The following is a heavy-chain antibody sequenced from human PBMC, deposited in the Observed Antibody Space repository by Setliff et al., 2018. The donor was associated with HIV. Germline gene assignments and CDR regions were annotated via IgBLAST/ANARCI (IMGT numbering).Heavy chain of an antibody. V-gene: IGHV4-38-2*01. CDR3: ARARRDSYDRGMRNHYYIDV. CDR2: IFHTGST. J-gene: IGHJ6*03. Sequence: SETLSPTCAVSGYSISTAYYWGWIRQPPGKGLEWIGSIFHTGSTYYNPSLKSRVTISVDTSKNQFSLRPTSVTAADAAVYYCARARRDSYDRGMRNHYYIDVWGKGTTVTVSS. D-gene: IGHD3-22*01. CDR1: GYSISTAYY.